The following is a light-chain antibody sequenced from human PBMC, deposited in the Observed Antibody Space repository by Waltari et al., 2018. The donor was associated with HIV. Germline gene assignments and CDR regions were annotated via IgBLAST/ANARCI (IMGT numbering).Light chain of an antibody. CDR3: MQALQTPRT. CDR1: QSLLHINGYKY. V-gene: IGKV2-28*01. Sequence: DIVMTKSPLSLPVTPGEPASISCRSSQSLLHINGYKYLDWYLQKQGQSPQLLIFLGSSRASGVPDRFSCSGSGTNFTLKISRVEAEDVGVYYCMQALQTPRTFGPGTKVNIK. CDR2: LGS. J-gene: IGKJ3*01.